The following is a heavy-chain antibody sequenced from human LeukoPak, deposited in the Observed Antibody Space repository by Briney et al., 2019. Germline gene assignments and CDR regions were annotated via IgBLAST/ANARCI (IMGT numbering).Heavy chain of an antibody. CDR3: ARDKVMDAFDI. J-gene: IGHJ3*02. V-gene: IGHV4-61*02. CDR2: IYTSGST. CDR1: GGSISSGTYF. Sequence: SETLSLTCTVSGGSISSGTYFWTWIRQPAGKGLEWIGRIYTSGSTNYNPSLKSRVTMSVDTSKNQFSLKLSSVTAADTAVYYCARDKVMDAFDIWGQGTMVTVSS. D-gene: IGHD3-16*01.